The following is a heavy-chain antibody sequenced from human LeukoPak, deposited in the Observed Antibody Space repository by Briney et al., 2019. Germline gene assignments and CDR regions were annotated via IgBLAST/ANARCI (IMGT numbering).Heavy chain of an antibody. V-gene: IGHV4-30-4*01. CDR3: AYGTDSSGYPLDY. J-gene: IGHJ4*02. Sequence: SETLSLTCTVSGGSISSGDYYWSWVRQPPGKGLEWIGYIYYSGSTYYNPSLKSRVTISVDTSKNQFSLKLSSVTAADTAVYYCAYGTDSSGYPLDYWGQGTLVTVSS. CDR2: IYYSGST. D-gene: IGHD3-22*01. CDR1: GGSISSGDYY.